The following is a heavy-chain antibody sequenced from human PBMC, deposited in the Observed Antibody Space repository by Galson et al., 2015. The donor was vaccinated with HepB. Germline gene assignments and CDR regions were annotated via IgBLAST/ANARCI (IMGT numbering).Heavy chain of an antibody. D-gene: IGHD3-16*01. Sequence: SLRLSCAASGFTFSNYRMNWVRQAPGKGLDWVASITSDSTYIYYGESLEGRFTISRDNAKNSLSLQMSSLRADDTAVYYCAREMITNYAMDIWGQGTMVTVSS. V-gene: IGHV3-21*01. CDR2: ITSDSTYI. CDR3: AREMITNYAMDI. J-gene: IGHJ3*02. CDR1: GFTFSNYR.